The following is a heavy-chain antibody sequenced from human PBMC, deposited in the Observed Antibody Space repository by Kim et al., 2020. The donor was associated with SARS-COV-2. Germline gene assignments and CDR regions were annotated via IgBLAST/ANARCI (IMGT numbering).Heavy chain of an antibody. V-gene: IGHV4-30-4*01. CDR2: IYYSGST. J-gene: IGHJ4*02. Sequence: SETLSLTCTVSGGSIRSGDYYWSWIRQPPGKGLEWIGYIYYSGSTYYNPSLESRVIISVDTSKNQFSLKLSSGTAADTDMYYCASQPDYWGQGTLVTVSS. CDR3: ASQPDY. CDR1: GGSIRSGDYY.